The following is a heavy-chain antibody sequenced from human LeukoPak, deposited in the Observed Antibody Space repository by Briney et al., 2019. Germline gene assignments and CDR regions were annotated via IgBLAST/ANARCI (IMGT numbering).Heavy chain of an antibody. CDR1: GFTFSSYA. CDR3: ARGYSSSSWSLFDY. D-gene: IGHD6-6*01. Sequence: GGSLRLPCAASGFTFSSYAMSWVRQAPGKWLEWVSALSGSGGSTYYADSVKGRFTISRDNSKNTLYLQMNSLRAEDTAVYNTARGYSSSSWSLFDYWGQGTMVTVSS. CDR2: LSGSGGST. V-gene: IGHV3-23*01. J-gene: IGHJ4*02.